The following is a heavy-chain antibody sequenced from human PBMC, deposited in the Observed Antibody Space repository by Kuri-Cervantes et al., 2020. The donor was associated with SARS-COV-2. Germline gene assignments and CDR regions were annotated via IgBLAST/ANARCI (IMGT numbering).Heavy chain of an antibody. Sequence: GESLKISCTASGFIFSSYSMNWVRQAPGRGLEWLAYISSGGTKVSYADSVKGRFTTSRDNAKNSLSLQVNSLRADDTAVYYCARDSYYYDGSSYYYSKGFDFWGQGTLVTVSS. J-gene: IGHJ4*02. V-gene: IGHV3-48*01. D-gene: IGHD3-22*01. CDR3: ARDSYYYDGSSYYYSKGFDF. CDR2: ISSGGTKV. CDR1: GFIFSSYS.